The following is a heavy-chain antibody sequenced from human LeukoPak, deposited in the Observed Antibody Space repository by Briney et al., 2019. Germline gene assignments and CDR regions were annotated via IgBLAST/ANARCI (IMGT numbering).Heavy chain of an antibody. V-gene: IGHV3-74*01. D-gene: IGHD4-17*01. CDR2: INGDGTSTST. Sequence: PGGSLRLSCAASGVTLSTYWMHWVRQAPGKGLVWVSRINGDGTSTSTSYADSVKGRFTISRDNAKNTLYLHMNTLRAEDTAVYYCERDRDFGAPDYWGQGTLVTVSS. J-gene: IGHJ4*02. CDR1: GVTLSTYW. CDR3: ERDRDFGAPDY.